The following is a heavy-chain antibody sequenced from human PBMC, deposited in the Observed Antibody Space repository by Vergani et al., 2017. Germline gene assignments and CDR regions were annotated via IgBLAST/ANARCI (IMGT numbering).Heavy chain of an antibody. Sequence: EVQLVESGGVVVQPGGSLRLSCAASGFTFDDYTMNWVRQAPGKGLEWVSGISGSGVSTYYAGSVKGRFTISRDSSTNTLYLQMNSLSAGDTAVYYCAKANPRNSGYDYLYYYHAMDVWGQGTTVTVSS. V-gene: IGHV3-23*04. CDR1: GFTFDDYT. CDR3: AKANPRNSGYDYLYYYHAMDV. J-gene: IGHJ6*02. CDR2: ISGSGVST. D-gene: IGHD5-12*01.